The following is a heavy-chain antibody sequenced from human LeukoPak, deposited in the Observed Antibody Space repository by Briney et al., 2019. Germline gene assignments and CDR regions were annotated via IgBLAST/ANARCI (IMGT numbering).Heavy chain of an antibody. V-gene: IGHV3-23*01. CDR3: VKYGIVVVSAAITAFDLDLDS. Sequence: PGGSLRLSCAASGFTFSSYAMSWVRQTPGKGLEWVSTISGRGDITYYADSVKGRFTISRDDSKNTLYLQIQSLRAEDTAKYYCVKYGIVVVSAAITAFDLDLDSWGQGTLVTVSS. J-gene: IGHJ4*02. CDR2: ISGRGDIT. D-gene: IGHD2-2*01. CDR1: GFTFSSYA.